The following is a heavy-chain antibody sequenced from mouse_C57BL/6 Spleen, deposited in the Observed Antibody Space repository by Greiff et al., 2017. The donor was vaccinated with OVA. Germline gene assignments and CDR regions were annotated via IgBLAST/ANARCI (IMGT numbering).Heavy chain of an antibody. Sequence: QVQLQQPGAELVMPGASVKLSCKASGYTFTSYWMHWVKQRPGQGLEWIGEIDPSDSYTNSNQKFKGKSTLTVDKSSSTAYMQLSSLTSEDSAVYYCARFTTVVAEAMDYWGQGTSVTVSS. V-gene: IGHV1-69*01. CDR1: GYTFTSYW. CDR3: ARFTTVVAEAMDY. J-gene: IGHJ4*01. D-gene: IGHD1-1*01. CDR2: IDPSDSYT.